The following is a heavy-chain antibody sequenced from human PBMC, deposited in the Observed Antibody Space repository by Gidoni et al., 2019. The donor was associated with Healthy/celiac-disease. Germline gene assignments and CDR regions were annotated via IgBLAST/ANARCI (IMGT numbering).Heavy chain of an antibody. J-gene: IGHJ4*02. V-gene: IGHV3-30-3*01. D-gene: IGHD3-9*01. CDR1: GFPFSSYA. CDR2: ISYDGSNK. CDR3: ARDYDILTGYFDY. Sequence: QVQLVESGGGVVQPGRSLRLSCAAPGFPFSSYAMPWVRQAPGKGLEWVAVISYDGSNKYYADSVKGRFTISRDNSKNTLYLQMNSLRAEDTAVYYCARDYDILTGYFDYWGQGTLVTVSS.